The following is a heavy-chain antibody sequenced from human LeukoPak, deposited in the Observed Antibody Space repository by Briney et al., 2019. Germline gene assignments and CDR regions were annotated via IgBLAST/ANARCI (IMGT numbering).Heavy chain of an antibody. CDR3: ARGPPRGKYYYMDV. V-gene: IGHV3-13*01. CDR2: IGTASDT. J-gene: IGHJ6*03. CDR1: GFSFSSFD. Sequence: GSLRLSCAASGFSFSSFDMHWVRQPTGQGLEWVSTIGTASDTYYPGSVEGRFTLSRDNAKNSLYLQMNSLTAGDTAVYYCARGPPRGKYYYMDVWGKGTTVTVSS. D-gene: IGHD1-1*01.